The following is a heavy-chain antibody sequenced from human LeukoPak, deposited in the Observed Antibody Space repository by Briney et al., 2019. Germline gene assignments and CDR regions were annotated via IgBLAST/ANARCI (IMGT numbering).Heavy chain of an antibody. J-gene: IGHJ6*03. CDR1: GGSISSSRYY. Sequence: SETLSLTCTVSGGSISSSRYYGGWIRQPPGKGLEWIGSKYYSGSTYYNPSLKNRVTISVDTSKNQFSLKLSSVTAADTAVYYCARNIAVAGSGDYMDVWGKGTTVTISS. CDR2: KYYSGST. CDR3: ARNIAVAGSGDYMDV. D-gene: IGHD6-19*01. V-gene: IGHV4-39*01.